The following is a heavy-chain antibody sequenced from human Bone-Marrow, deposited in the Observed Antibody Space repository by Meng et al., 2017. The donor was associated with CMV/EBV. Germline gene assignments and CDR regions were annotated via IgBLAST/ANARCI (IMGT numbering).Heavy chain of an antibody. V-gene: IGHV3-20*04. CDR3: ARTLTTSYYYGMDV. CDR2: INWNGGST. D-gene: IGHD4-11*01. J-gene: IGHJ6*01. CDR1: GFTFDDYG. Sequence: GGSLRLSCAASGFTFDDYGMSWVRQAPGKGLEWVSGINWNGGSTGYADSVKGRFTISRDNAKNSLYLQMNSLRAEDTALYYCARTLTTSYYYGMDVWGQGTTVTSYS.